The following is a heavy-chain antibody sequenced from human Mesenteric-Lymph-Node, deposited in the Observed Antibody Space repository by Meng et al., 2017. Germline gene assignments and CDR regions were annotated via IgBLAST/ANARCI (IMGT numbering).Heavy chain of an antibody. CDR1: GGPISSSDSY. CDR3: ARVLKGMTTVTTWYFNL. D-gene: IGHD4-17*01. CDR2: IYNSGTA. V-gene: IGHV4-30-4*01. J-gene: IGHJ2*01. Sequence: QVQLQESGPGLVKPSQTLSLTCTVSGGPISSSDSYWSWIRQPPGKGLEWIGYIYNSGTAYYNPSLKSRVTISVDTSKNQFSLKLNSVTAADTAVYYCARVLKGMTTVTTWYFNLWGRGTLVTVSS.